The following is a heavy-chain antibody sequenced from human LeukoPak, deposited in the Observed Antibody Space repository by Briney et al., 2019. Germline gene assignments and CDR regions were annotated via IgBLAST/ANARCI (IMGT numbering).Heavy chain of an antibody. J-gene: IGHJ4*02. CDR1: GGSFSGYY. Sequence: SETLSLTCAVYGGSFSGYYWGWIRQPPGKGLEWIGSIYHSGSTYYNPSLKSRVTISVDTSKNQFSLKLSSVTAADTAVYYCARGNWNDVVGYYFDYWGQGTLVTVSS. D-gene: IGHD1-1*01. V-gene: IGHV4-38-2*01. CDR3: ARGNWNDVVGYYFDY. CDR2: IYHSGST.